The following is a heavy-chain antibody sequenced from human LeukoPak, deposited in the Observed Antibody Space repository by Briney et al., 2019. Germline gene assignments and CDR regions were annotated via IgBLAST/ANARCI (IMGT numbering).Heavy chain of an antibody. J-gene: IGHJ4*02. CDR3: ARDLSGYGYFDY. CDR2: ISSSSSCI. V-gene: IGHV3-21*01. CDR1: GFTFSSYS. Sequence: PGGSLRLSCAASGFTFSSYSMNWVRQAPGKGLEWVSSISSSSSCIYYADSVKGRFTISRDNAKNSLYLQMNSLRAEDTAVYYCARDLSGYGYFDYWGQGTLVTVSS. D-gene: IGHD3-22*01.